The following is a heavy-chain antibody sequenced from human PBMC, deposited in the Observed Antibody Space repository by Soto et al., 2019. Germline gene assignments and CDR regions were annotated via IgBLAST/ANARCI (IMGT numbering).Heavy chain of an antibody. J-gene: IGHJ4*02. CDR2: ISGSGGST. CDR1: GFTFISYA. Sequence: GGSLRLSCAASGFTFISYAMSWVRQAPGKELEWVSAISGSGGSTYYADSVKGRFTISRDNSKNTLYLQMNSLRAEDTAVYYCAKDPREEWLKAHWGQGTLVTVSS. V-gene: IGHV3-23*01. CDR3: AKDPREEWLKAH. D-gene: IGHD6-19*01.